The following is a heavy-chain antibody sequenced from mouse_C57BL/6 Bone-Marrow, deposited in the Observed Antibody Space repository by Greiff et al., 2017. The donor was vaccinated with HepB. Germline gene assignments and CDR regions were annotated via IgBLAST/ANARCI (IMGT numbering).Heavy chain of an antibody. Sequence: VQLQRSGPGLVQPSQSLSITCTVSGFSLTSYGVHWVRQSPGKGLEWLGVIWSGGSTDYNAAFISSLSNSKDNSKSQVFFKMNSLQTYDTAIYYCARERGYGNFYYYDYWGQGTTLTVSS. D-gene: IGHD2-1*01. V-gene: IGHV2-2*01. J-gene: IGHJ2*01. CDR2: IWSGGST. CDR3: ARERGYGNFYYYDY. CDR1: GFSLTSYG.